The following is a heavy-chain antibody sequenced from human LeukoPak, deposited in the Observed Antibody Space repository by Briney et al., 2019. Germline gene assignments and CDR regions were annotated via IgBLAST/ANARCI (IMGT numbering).Heavy chain of an antibody. CDR3: AKDLSCTSIGCHGGFDY. CDR2: ISSSGSTI. Sequence: PGGSLRLSCAASGFTFSDYYMSWIRQAPGKGLEWVSYISSSGSTIYYADSVKGRFTISRDNSKNTLYLQMNSLRAEDTAVYYCAKDLSCTSIGCHGGFDYWGQGTLVTVSS. CDR1: GFTFSDYY. V-gene: IGHV3-11*01. D-gene: IGHD2-2*01. J-gene: IGHJ4*02.